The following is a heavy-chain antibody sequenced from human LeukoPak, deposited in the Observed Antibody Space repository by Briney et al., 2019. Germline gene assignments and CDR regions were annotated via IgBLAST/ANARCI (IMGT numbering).Heavy chain of an antibody. J-gene: IGHJ4*02. CDR2: IKDKSNGGAI. D-gene: IGHD3-22*01. Sequence: GGSLRLSCAASGFAFSAAWMNWVRQAPGRGLEWVGRIKDKSNGGAIDYATFVNGRFTVSRDDSTDTLYLQLSSLKTEDTAVYYCTTGSEYHSDSGGPYSSPKLDFWGQGTLVTVSS. CDR3: TTGSEYHSDSGGPYSSPKLDF. V-gene: IGHV3-15*07. CDR1: GFAFSAAW.